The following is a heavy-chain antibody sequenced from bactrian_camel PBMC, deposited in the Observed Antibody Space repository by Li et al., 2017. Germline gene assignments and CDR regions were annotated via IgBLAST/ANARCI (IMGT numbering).Heavy chain of an antibody. J-gene: IGHJ4*01. CDR2: IDDDGTT. Sequence: VQLVESGGGLVQPGGSLRVSCAASGFTFSSYAMSWVRQAPGKEREGVAAIDDDGTTKYADSVKGRFTISQDKATRTLYLQMNNLKLEDTAMYYCNTGAELRPTCDLNYWGQGTQVTVS. CDR3: NTGAELRPTCDLNY. D-gene: IGHD3*01. CDR1: GFTFSSYA. V-gene: IGHV3S10*01.